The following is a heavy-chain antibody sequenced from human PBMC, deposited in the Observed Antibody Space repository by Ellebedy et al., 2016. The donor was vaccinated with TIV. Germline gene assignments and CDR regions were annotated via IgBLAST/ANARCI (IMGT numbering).Heavy chain of an antibody. CDR1: GYTFTSYY. CDR2: FNPSDDHA. J-gene: IGHJ4*02. V-gene: IGHV1-46*01. D-gene: IGHD3-10*01. Sequence: AASVKVSCKASGYTFTSYYLHWARQAPGQGLEWLGRFNPSDDHASYAQKFQGRVTMARDTSSSTVYMELSSLTSEDTAFYYCARRNYYGSGNYFDYWGPGTLVTVS. CDR3: ARRNYYGSGNYFDY.